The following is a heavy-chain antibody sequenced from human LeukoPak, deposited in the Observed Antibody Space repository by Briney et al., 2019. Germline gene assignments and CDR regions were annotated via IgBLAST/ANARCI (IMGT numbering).Heavy chain of an antibody. V-gene: IGHV4-39*01. CDR1: GGSISSSSYY. Sequence: PSETLSLTCTVSGGSISSSSYYWGWIRQPPGKGLEWIGNIFHSGTTYYDPSLKSRVIISVDTSKNQFSLKLSSVTAADTALYYCARHNFRNGYNRPFDYWGQGTLVTVSS. CDR3: ARHNFRNGYNRPFDY. D-gene: IGHD5-24*01. CDR2: IFHSGTT. J-gene: IGHJ4*02.